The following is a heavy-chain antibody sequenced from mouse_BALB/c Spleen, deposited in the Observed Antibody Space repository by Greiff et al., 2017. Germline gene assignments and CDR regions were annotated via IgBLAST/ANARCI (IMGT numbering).Heavy chain of an antibody. CDR2: ISSGSSTI. CDR3: ARYDRYEDGFAY. D-gene: IGHD2-14*01. Sequence: EVQLVESGGGLVQPGGSRKLSCAASGFTFSSFGMHWVRQAPEKGLEWVAYISSGSSTIYYADTVKGRFTISRDNPKNTLFLQMTSLRSEDTAMYYCARYDRYEDGFAYWGQGTLVTVSA. J-gene: IGHJ3*01. V-gene: IGHV5-17*02. CDR1: GFTFSSFG.